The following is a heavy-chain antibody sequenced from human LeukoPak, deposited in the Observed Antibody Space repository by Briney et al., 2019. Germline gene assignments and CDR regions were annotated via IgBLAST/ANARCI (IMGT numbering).Heavy chain of an antibody. D-gene: IGHD3-22*01. J-gene: IGHJ6*04. CDR1: GFTFSSYE. CDR3: AELGITMIAGV. CDR2: ISSSGSTI. Sequence: GGSLRLSCAASGFTFSSYEMSYISSSGSTIYYADSVKGRFTISRDNAKNSLYLQMNSLRAEDTAVYYCAELGITMIAGVWGKGTTVTISS. V-gene: IGHV3-48*03.